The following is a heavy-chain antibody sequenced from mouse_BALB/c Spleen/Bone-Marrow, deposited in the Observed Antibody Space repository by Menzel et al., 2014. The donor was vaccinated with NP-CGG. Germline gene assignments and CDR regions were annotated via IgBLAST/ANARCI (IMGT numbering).Heavy chain of an antibody. Sequence: QAQLQQSGAELVRPGSSVKISCKASGYAFXVYWMNWVKQRPGQGLEWIGQIYPGDGDTNYNGKFKGRATLTADKSSNTAYMQLSSLTSEDSAVYFCARGGISVDYWGQGTTLTVSS. V-gene: IGHV1-80*01. CDR1: GYAFXVYW. CDR2: IYPGDGDT. CDR3: ARGGISVDY. J-gene: IGHJ2*01.